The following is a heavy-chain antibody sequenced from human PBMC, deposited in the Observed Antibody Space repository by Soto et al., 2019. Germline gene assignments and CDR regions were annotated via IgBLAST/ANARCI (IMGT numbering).Heavy chain of an antibody. CDR3: ARDVAYYGSGSYIIGAFDI. Sequence: ASVKVSCKASGYTFTSYGISWVRQAPGQGLEWMGWISAYNGNTNYAQKLQGRVTMTTDTSTSTAYMELRSLRSDDTAVYYCARDVAYYGSGSYIIGAFDIWGQGTMVTVSS. D-gene: IGHD3-10*01. J-gene: IGHJ3*02. CDR1: GYTFTSYG. V-gene: IGHV1-18*01. CDR2: ISAYNGNT.